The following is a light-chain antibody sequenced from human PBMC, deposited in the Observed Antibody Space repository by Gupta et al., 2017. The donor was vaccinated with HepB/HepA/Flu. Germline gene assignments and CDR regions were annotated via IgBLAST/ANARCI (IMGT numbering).Light chain of an antibody. CDR1: SSDVGGYNY. CDR3: CSYTGSSTLVV. Sequence: QSALTQTASVSGSPGQSITISCTGTSSDVGGYNYVSWYQQHPGKAPKLMIYDVGNRPSGVSNRFSGSKSGNTASLTISGLQAEDEADYYCCSYTGSSTLVVFGGGTKLTVL. V-gene: IGLV2-14*01. CDR2: DVG. J-gene: IGLJ2*01.